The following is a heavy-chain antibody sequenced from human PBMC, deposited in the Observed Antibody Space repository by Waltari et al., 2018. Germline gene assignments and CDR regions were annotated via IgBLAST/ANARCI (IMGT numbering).Heavy chain of an antibody. CDR1: GFIFTNHW. V-gene: IGHV3-74*01. CDR2: INEDGTYT. CDR3: ARGGLTPSIDY. J-gene: IGHJ4*02. D-gene: IGHD6-6*01. Sequence: EVQLVESGGGLVQPGGSLRLSCGASGFIFTNHWMHWARQVPGKGLGWVSEINEDGTYTNSADSVKGRFTISRDNAENTLYLQMNSLRSEDTAVYYCARGGLTPSIDYWGQGILVSLSS.